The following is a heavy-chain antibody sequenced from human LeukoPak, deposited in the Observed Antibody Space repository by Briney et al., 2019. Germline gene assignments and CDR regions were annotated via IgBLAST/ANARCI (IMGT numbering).Heavy chain of an antibody. CDR1: GFTFSTYW. Sequence: GGSLRLSCAASGFTFSTYWMSWVRQAPGKGLEWVGFIASETYGGTAEYAASVKGRFTISRDDSKSIAYLQMNSLKTEDTAVYYCTRDQTPYYWGQGTLVTVSS. J-gene: IGHJ4*02. V-gene: IGHV3-49*04. CDR3: TRDQTPYY. CDR2: IASETYGGTA.